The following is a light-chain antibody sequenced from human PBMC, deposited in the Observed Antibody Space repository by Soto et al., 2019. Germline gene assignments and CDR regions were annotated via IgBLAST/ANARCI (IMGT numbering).Light chain of an antibody. CDR1: QSISSW. Sequence: DIQMTQSPSTLSASVGDRVTITCRASQSISSWLAWYQQKPGKAPKLLIYKASSLESGVPSRFSGSGSGTEFTLTISSLKPDDFAPYYCQQYNSYAYPFGQGTKLEIK. J-gene: IGKJ2*01. CDR2: KAS. CDR3: QQYNSYAYP. V-gene: IGKV1-5*03.